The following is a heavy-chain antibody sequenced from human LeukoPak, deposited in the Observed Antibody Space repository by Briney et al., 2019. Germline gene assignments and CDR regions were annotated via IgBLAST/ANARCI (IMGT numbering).Heavy chain of an antibody. V-gene: IGHV3-23*01. J-gene: IGHJ4*02. D-gene: IGHD3-10*01. Sequence: PGGSLRLSCAASGFTFNNYAMTWVRQAPGKGLEWVSTIGSDTFYADSVEGRFTISRDNSKNTLYLQMNSLRAEDTAIYYCAKAGSYGSGSHFLYFDYWGQGTLVTVSS. CDR1: GFTFNNYA. CDR3: AKAGSYGSGSHFLYFDY. CDR2: IGSDT.